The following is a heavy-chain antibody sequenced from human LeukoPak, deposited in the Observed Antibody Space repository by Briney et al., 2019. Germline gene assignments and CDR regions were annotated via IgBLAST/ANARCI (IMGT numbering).Heavy chain of an antibody. J-gene: IGHJ4*02. CDR2: IKADGSGK. Sequence: GGSLRLSCVASGFTFSSSWMTWVRQAPGMGLERVANIKADGSGKYYVDSVRGRFTISRDNSKNTLYLQMNSLRAEDTAVYYCARGSYGSGSRDWGQGTLVTVSS. V-gene: IGHV3-7*03. D-gene: IGHD3-10*01. CDR1: GFTFSSSW. CDR3: ARGSYGSGSRD.